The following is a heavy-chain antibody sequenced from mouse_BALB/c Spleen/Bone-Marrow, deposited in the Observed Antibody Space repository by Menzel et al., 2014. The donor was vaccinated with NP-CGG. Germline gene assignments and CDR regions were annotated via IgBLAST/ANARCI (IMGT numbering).Heavy chain of an antibody. J-gene: IGHJ2*01. D-gene: IGHD3-1*01. V-gene: IGHV1-5*01. CDR1: GYTFSNYW. Sequence: EVQLQQSGTVLARPGAAVKMSCKASGYTFSNYWMHWVKQRPGQGLEWIGTIYPGNSDTTYNQKFKGKATLTAVTSTSTAYMELSRLTNEDSAVYYCTTLARSKFDCWGQGTTLTITS. CDR2: IYPGNSDT. CDR3: TTLARSKFDC.